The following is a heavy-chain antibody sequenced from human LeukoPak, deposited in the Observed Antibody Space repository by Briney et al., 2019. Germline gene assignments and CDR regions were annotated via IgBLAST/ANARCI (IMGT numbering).Heavy chain of an antibody. J-gene: IGHJ4*02. CDR1: GFTFSSYS. CDR2: ISSSSSTI. CDR3: ARGTSSSRYSSRWYGNFDY. D-gene: IGHD6-13*01. V-gene: IGHV3-48*01. Sequence: PGGSLRLSCAASGFTFSSYSMNWVRQAPGKGLEWVSYISSSSSTIYYADSVKGRFTISRDNAKNSLYLLMNSLRGEDTAVYYCARGTSSSRYSSRWYGNFDYWGQGTLVTVSS.